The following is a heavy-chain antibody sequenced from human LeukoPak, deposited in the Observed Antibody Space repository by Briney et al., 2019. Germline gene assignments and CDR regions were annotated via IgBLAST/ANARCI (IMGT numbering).Heavy chain of an antibody. Sequence: ASVKVSCKASGGTFSSYAISWVRQAPGQGLEWMGRIIPILGIANYAQKFQGRVTITADKSTSTAYMELSSLRSEDTAVYYCARGIQLWQLDAFDIWGQGTMVTVSS. CDR1: GGTFSSYA. V-gene: IGHV1-69*04. J-gene: IGHJ3*02. CDR3: ARGIQLWQLDAFDI. D-gene: IGHD5-18*01. CDR2: IIPILGIA.